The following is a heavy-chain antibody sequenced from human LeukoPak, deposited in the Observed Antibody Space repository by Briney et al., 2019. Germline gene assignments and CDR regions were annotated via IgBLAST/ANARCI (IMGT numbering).Heavy chain of an antibody. CDR2: ISYDGRNK. Sequence: PGGSLRLSCAASGFSFSSYGMHWVRQAPGKGLEWVAVISYDGRNKYYADSVKGRFTISRDTSKNTLYLQMNSLRAEDTAVYYCASEDGHNPNLGFDYWGQGTLDTVSS. J-gene: IGHJ4*02. CDR3: ASEDGHNPNLGFDY. D-gene: IGHD5-24*01. V-gene: IGHV3-30*03. CDR1: GFSFSSYG.